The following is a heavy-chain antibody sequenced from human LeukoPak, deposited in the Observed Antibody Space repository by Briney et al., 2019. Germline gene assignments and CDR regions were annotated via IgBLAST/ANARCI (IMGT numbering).Heavy chain of an antibody. V-gene: IGHV4-4*07. Sequence: PSETLSLTCTVSGGSISSYYWSWIRQPAGKGLEWIGRIYISGSTNYNPSLKSRVTMSVDTSKNQFSLKLSSVTAADTAVYYCTRDFHPENWFDPWGQGTLVTVSS. CDR3: TRDFHPENWFDP. CDR1: GGSISSYY. D-gene: IGHD1-14*01. CDR2: IYISGST. J-gene: IGHJ5*02.